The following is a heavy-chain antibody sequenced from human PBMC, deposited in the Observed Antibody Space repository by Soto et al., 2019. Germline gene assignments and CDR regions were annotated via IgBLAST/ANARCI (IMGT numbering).Heavy chain of an antibody. CDR3: AREWLAAFDL. Sequence: EVQLLESGGGLVQPGGSLRLSCAASGFTFSSYAMRWVRQAPGKGLEWVSAISGSGGSTYYADSVKGRFTISRDNYKNTMYLQMNSLRAEDTAVDCCAREWLAAFDLWGQGTMVTVSS. CDR1: GFTFSSYA. D-gene: IGHD3-3*01. J-gene: IGHJ3*01. V-gene: IGHV3-23*01. CDR2: ISGSGGST.